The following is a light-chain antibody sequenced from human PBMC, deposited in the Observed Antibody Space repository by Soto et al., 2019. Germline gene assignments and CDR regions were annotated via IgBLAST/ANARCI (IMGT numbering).Light chain of an antibody. CDR1: QSISSW. CDR2: AAS. CDR3: LSGHSRP. V-gene: IGKV1-12*02. J-gene: IGKJ4*01. Sequence: DIQMTQSPSTLSASVGDRVTITCRASQSISSWLAWYQQKPGKAPKLLIYAASSLQSGVPSRFSGSGSGTDFTLTISSLQPEDFATYFCLSGHSRPFGGGTKVDIK.